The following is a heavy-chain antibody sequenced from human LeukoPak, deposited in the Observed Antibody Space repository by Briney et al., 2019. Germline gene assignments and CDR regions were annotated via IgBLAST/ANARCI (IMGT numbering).Heavy chain of an antibody. CDR3: ARQYCSGGDCYFFD. J-gene: IGHJ4*02. Sequence: GGSLRLSCAASGFTFSSYGMHWVRQAPGKGLEWVALIWYDGNNKYYADSVKGRFTISRDNSKNTLYLQMNSLRAEDTALYYCARQYCSGGDCYFFDWGQGTLVTVSS. CDR2: IWYDGNNK. V-gene: IGHV3-33*01. CDR1: GFTFSSYG. D-gene: IGHD2-15*01.